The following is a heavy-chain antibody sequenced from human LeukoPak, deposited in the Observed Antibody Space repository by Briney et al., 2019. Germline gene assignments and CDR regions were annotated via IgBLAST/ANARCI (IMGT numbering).Heavy chain of an antibody. CDR3: AKARYCGGDCYFNYYHGMDV. D-gene: IGHD2-21*02. Sequence: GRSLRLSCAASGFTFSSYGMHWVRQAPGKGLEWVAVISYDGTNNYYADSVKGRVTISRDNPKNTLYLQMNSLREDDTAVYYCAKARYCGGDCYFNYYHGMDVWGQGTTVTVSS. CDR2: ISYDGTNN. V-gene: IGHV3-30*18. CDR1: GFTFSSYG. J-gene: IGHJ6*02.